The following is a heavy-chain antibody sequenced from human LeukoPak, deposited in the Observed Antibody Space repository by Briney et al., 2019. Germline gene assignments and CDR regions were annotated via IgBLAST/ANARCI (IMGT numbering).Heavy chain of an antibody. CDR2: ISYDGSNK. J-gene: IGHJ3*02. CDR1: GFTFSSYG. Sequence: PGGSLRLSCAASGFTFSSYGMHWVRQAPGKGLEWVAVISYDGSNKYYADSVKGRFTISRDNSKNTLYLQMNSLRAEDTAVYYCAKDKGDGYNGAFDIWGQGTMVTVSS. CDR3: AKDKGDGYNGAFDI. V-gene: IGHV3-30*18. D-gene: IGHD5-24*01.